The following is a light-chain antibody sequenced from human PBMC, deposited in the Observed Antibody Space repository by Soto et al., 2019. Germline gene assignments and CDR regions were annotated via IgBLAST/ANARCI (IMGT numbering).Light chain of an antibody. CDR1: QSISNY. CDR3: QQSYSSWAT. CDR2: AAS. V-gene: IGKV1-39*01. Sequence: DLQMPQSPSSLSASVGDRVTITCRARQSISNYLNCYQLKPGKVPKLLIYAASTLQTGVPSRFSGSGSGTDFTLTISSLQPEDSASYYCQQSYSSWATFGGGTKVEIK. J-gene: IGKJ4*01.